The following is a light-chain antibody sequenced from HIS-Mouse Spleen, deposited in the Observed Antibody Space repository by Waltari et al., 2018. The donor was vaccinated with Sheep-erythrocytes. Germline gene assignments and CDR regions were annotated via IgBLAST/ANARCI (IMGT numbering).Light chain of an antibody. CDR3: SSYAGSINWV. J-gene: IGLJ3*02. CDR1: SSDVGGYNY. V-gene: IGLV2-8*01. CDR2: EVS. Sequence: QSALTQPPSASGSPGQSVTISCTGTSSDVGGYNYVSWYQQHPGKAPKHMIYEVSKRPSGFPDRFSGSKSGNTASLTVSGLQAEDEADYYCSSYAGSINWVFGGGTKLTVL.